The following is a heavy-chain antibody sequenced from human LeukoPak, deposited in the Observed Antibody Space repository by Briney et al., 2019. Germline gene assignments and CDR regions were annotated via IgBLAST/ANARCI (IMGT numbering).Heavy chain of an antibody. V-gene: IGHV3-7*01. CDR2: IKQDGSEK. Sequence: PGGSLRLSCAASRFTFSSYWMSWVRQAPGKGLGWVANIKQDGSEKYYVDSVKGRFTISRDNAKNSLYLQMNSLRAEDTAVYYCAIDGATWSPFGGFDYWGQGTLVTVSS. J-gene: IGHJ4*02. CDR1: RFTFSSYW. CDR3: AIDGATWSPFGGFDY. D-gene: IGHD4/OR15-4a*01.